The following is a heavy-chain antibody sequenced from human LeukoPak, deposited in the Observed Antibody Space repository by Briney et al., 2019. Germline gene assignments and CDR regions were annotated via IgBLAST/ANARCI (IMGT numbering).Heavy chain of an antibody. V-gene: IGHV5-51*01. CDR1: GYSFTSYW. D-gene: IGHD3-3*01. Sequence: GESLKISCKGSGYSFTSYWIGWVRQMPGKGLEWMGIIYPGDSDTRYSPSFQGQVTISADKSISTAYLQWSRLKASDTAMYYCARGGGGITIFGVVIIDAFDIWGQGTMVTVSS. CDR2: IYPGDSDT. CDR3: ARGGGGITIFGVVIIDAFDI. J-gene: IGHJ3*02.